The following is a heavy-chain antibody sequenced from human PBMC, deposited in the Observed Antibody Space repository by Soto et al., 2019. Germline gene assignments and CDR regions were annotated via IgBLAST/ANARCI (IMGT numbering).Heavy chain of an antibody. CDR2: IYYSGST. CDR1: GGSISSSSYY. Sequence: PSETLSLTCTVSGGSISSSSYYWGWIRQPPGKGLERIGSIYYSGSTYYNPSLKSRVTISVDTSKNQFSLKLSSVTAADTAVYYCARLGSDSSSWLRKDNYYYYYMDVWGKGTTVTVSS. V-gene: IGHV4-39*01. J-gene: IGHJ6*03. D-gene: IGHD6-13*01. CDR3: ARLGSDSSSWLRKDNYYYYYMDV.